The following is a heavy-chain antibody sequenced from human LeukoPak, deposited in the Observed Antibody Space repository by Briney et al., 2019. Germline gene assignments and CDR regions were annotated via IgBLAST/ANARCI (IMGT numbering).Heavy chain of an antibody. CDR1: GYTFTGYY. V-gene: IGHV1-2*02. D-gene: IGHD2-15*01. Sequence: ASVKVSCKASGYTFTGYYMHWVRQAPGQGLEWMGWINPNSGGTNYAQKFQGRVTMTRDTSISTAYMELSRLRSDDTAVYYCARGRYCSGGSCYHDWFDPWGQGTLVTVSS. J-gene: IGHJ5*02. CDR3: ARGRYCSGGSCYHDWFDP. CDR2: INPNSGGT.